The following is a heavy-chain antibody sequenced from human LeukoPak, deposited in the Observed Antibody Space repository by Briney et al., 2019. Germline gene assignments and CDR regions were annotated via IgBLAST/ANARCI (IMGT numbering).Heavy chain of an antibody. Sequence: ASVKVSCKASGYTFTSYYMHWVRQAPGQGLEWMGIINPSGGSTSYAQKFQGRVTITRDTSTSTAYMELSSLRSEDTAVYYCAREWPHDIAANAFDIWGQGTMVTVSS. CDR1: GYTFTSYY. CDR3: AREWPHDIAANAFDI. V-gene: IGHV1-46*01. J-gene: IGHJ3*02. CDR2: INPSGGST. D-gene: IGHD6-6*01.